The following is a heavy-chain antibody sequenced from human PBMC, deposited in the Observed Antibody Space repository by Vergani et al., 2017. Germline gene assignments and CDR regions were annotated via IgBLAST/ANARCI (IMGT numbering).Heavy chain of an antibody. J-gene: IGHJ5*02. CDR3: ARTVSSSWYEGAFWFDP. Sequence: QVTLKESGPALVKPTQTLTLTCTFSGFSLSTSGMRASWIRQPPGKALEWLARIDGDDDKFYSTSLKTRLTISKDTSKNQVVLTMTNMDPVDTATYYCARTVSSSWYEGAFWFDPWGQGTLVTVSS. V-gene: IGHV2-70*04. CDR2: IDGDDDK. D-gene: IGHD6-13*01. CDR1: GFSLSTSGMR.